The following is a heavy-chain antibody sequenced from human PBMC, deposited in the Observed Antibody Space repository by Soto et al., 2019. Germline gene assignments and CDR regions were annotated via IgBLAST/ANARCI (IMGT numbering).Heavy chain of an antibody. CDR3: ASSYFVVVIMGNNWFDP. V-gene: IGHV1-69*12. D-gene: IGHD3-3*01. CDR2: IIPIFGTA. CDR1: GGTFSSYA. Sequence: QVQLVQSGAEVKKPGSSVKVSCKASGGTFSSYAISWVRQAPGQGLEWMGGIIPIFGTANYAQKFQGRVTITADESTSTAYMELSSLRSDDTAVYYCASSYFVVVIMGNNWFDPWGQGTLVTVSS. J-gene: IGHJ5*02.